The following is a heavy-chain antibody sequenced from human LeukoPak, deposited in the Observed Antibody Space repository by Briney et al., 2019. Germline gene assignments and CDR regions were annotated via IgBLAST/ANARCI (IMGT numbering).Heavy chain of an antibody. Sequence: GRSLRLSCAASGFIFSAYGMHWVHQAPGKGLEWVAVIWYDGGNKYYADSVKGRFTISRDNSKNTLYLQMYSLRAEDTAVYYCAKERLHKYYYDSSGSYYFDYWGQGTLVTVSS. D-gene: IGHD3-22*01. CDR1: GFIFSAYG. J-gene: IGHJ4*02. CDR2: IWYDGGNK. CDR3: AKERLHKYYYDSSGSYYFDY. V-gene: IGHV3-33*06.